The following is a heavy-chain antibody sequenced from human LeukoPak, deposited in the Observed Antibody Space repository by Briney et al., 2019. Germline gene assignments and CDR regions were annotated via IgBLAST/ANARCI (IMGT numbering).Heavy chain of an antibody. D-gene: IGHD6-13*01. Sequence: PSETLSLTCTVSGGSISSYYWSWIRQPPGKGLEWIGYIYYSGSTDYNPSLKSRVTISVGTSKNQFSLKLSSVTAADRAVYYCARAYSTNYYMDVWGKGTTVTVSS. CDR1: GGSISSYY. CDR3: ARAYSTNYYMDV. J-gene: IGHJ6*03. CDR2: IYYSGST. V-gene: IGHV4-59*01.